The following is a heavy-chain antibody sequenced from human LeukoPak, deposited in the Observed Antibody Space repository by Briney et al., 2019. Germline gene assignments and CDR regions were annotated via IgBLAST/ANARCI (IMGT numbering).Heavy chain of an antibody. D-gene: IGHD6-13*01. CDR2: INLNSGGT. Sequence: ASVKVSCKASGYTFTGYYMHWVRQAPGQGLEWMGWINLNSGGTNYAQKFQGRVTMTRDTSISTAYMELSRLRSYDTAVYYCARAGIERAFDIWGQGTMVTVSS. CDR3: ARAGIERAFDI. V-gene: IGHV1-2*02. CDR1: GYTFTGYY. J-gene: IGHJ3*02.